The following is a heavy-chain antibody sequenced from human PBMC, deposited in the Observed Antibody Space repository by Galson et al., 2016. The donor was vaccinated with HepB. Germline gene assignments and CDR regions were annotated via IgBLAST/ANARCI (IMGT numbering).Heavy chain of an antibody. D-gene: IGHD3-22*01. V-gene: IGHV3-23*01. Sequence: SLRLSCAASGFTFSDYAMNWVRQAPGRGLEWVSSLSSSGGSRYFADSVKGRFTVSRDNSRNTLYLQMNSLRAEDTAIYYCAKEDYFDSSGYWRHWGQGTLVTVSS. CDR3: AKEDYFDSSGYWRH. CDR2: LSSSGGSR. J-gene: IGHJ4*02. CDR1: GFTFSDYA.